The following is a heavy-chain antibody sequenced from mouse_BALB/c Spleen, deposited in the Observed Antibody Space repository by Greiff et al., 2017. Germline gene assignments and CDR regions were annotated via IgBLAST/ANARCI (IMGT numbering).Heavy chain of an antibody. J-gene: IGHJ4*01. CDR3: AREYGYYGSSYGAMDY. CDR2: ISYDGSN. CDR1: GYSITSGYY. D-gene: IGHD1-1*01. V-gene: IGHV3-6*02. Sequence: EVKLEESGPGLVKPSQSLSLTCSVTGYSITSGYYWNWIRQFPGNKLEWMGYISYDGSNNYNPSLKNRISITRDTSKNQFFLKLNSVTTEDTATYYCAREYGYYGSSYGAMDYWGQGTSVTVSS.